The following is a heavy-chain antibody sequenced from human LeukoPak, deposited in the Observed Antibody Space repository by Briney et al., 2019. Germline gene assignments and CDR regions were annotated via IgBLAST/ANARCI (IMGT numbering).Heavy chain of an antibody. D-gene: IGHD3-9*01. CDR3: AKESQTYYDIMTGYPNYYFDY. CDR2: ISGSGANT. J-gene: IGHJ4*02. Sequence: PGGSLRLSCAASKFTFSTSAMSWVRQAPGKGLEWVSAISGSGANTYYVDSVKGRFTISRDNSKNTLYLEMSSLRSDDTAVYDCAKESQTYYDIMTGYPNYYFDYWGQGTLVTVSS. V-gene: IGHV3-23*01. CDR1: KFTFSTSA.